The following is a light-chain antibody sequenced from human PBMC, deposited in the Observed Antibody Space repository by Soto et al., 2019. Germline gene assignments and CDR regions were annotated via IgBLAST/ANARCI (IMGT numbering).Light chain of an antibody. V-gene: IGLV2-14*01. Sequence: QSALTQPASVSGSLGQSITISCTGTNSDIGAYNYVSWYQQHPGKAPKLIIYEVSNRPSGVSNRFSGSKSGNTASLTISGLQAEDEADYYCSSYTHTNIRLFGGGTQLTVL. CDR1: NSDIGAYNY. CDR2: EVS. CDR3: SSYTHTNIRL. J-gene: IGLJ3*02.